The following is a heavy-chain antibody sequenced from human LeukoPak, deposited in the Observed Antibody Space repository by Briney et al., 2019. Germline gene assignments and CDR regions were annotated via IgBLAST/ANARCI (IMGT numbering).Heavy chain of an antibody. CDR1: GYTFSSYG. CDR3: ARESHVSREDS. J-gene: IGHJ4*02. D-gene: IGHD1-26*01. CDR2: IGAYNGNT. V-gene: IGHV1-18*01. Sequence: ASVKVSCKASGYTFSSYGINWVRQAPGQGLEWMGWIGAYNGNTNYAQKLQDRVTLTTDTSSSTAYMELSSLRSEDTAVYYCARESHVSREDSWGQGTLVTVSS.